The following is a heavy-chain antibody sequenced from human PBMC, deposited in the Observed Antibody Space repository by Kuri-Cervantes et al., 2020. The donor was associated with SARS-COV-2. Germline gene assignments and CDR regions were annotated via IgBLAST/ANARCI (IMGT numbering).Heavy chain of an antibody. V-gene: IGHV3-74*01. CDR3: ARDLTLGYCSGGSCYYYYGMDV. D-gene: IGHD2-15*01. CDR1: RFTFSHYG. CDR2: INSDGSST. Sequence: GGSLRLSCAASRFTFSHYGVHWVRQAPGKGLVWVSRINSDGSSTSYADSVKGRFTISRDNAKNTLYLQMNSLRAEDTAVYYCARDLTLGYCSGGSCYYYYGMDVWGQGTTVTVSS. J-gene: IGHJ6*02.